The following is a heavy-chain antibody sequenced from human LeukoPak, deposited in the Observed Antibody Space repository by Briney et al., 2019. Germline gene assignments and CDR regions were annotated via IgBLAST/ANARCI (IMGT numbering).Heavy chain of an antibody. Sequence: ASVKVSCKASGYTFTSYGISWVRQAPGQGLEWMGWISVYNTNTNYAQKLQGRVTMTTDTSTSTAYMELRSLRSDDTAVYYCARVGGSYPYYYYMDVWGKGTTVTVSS. D-gene: IGHD1-26*01. J-gene: IGHJ6*03. V-gene: IGHV1-18*01. CDR3: ARVGGSYPYYYYMDV. CDR1: GYTFTSYG. CDR2: ISVYNTNT.